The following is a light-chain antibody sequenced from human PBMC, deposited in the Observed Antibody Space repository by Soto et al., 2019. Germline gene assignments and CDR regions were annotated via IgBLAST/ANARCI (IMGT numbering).Light chain of an antibody. V-gene: IGKV1-27*01. CDR3: QKYNSAPRT. J-gene: IGKJ1*01. CDR2: AAS. CDR1: QGISNY. Sequence: DIQMTQSPSSLSASVGDRVTITCRASQGISNYLAWYQQKPGKVPKLLIYAASTLQSGVPSRSSGSGSGTDFTLPISSLQPEDVATDYCQKYNSAPRTFGQGTKVEIK.